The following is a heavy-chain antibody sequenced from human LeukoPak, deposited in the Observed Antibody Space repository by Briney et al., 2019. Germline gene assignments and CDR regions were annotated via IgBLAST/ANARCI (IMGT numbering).Heavy chain of an antibody. D-gene: IGHD5-18*01. CDR1: GFTFSDYY. V-gene: IGHV3-11*01. Sequence: GGSLRLSCAASGFTFSDYYMSWIRQAPGKGLEWVSYISSSGSSIYHADSVKGRFTISRDSAKDSLYLQMNSLRAEDTAVYYCARGRLDAAMVPYVNWFDPWGQGTLVIVSS. CDR3: ARGRLDAAMVPYVNWFDP. J-gene: IGHJ5*02. CDR2: ISSSGSSI.